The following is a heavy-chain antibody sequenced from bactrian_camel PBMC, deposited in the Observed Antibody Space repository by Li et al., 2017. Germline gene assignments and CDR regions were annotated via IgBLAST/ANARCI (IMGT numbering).Heavy chain of an antibody. J-gene: IGHJ4*01. CDR3: SLAGGRYYPPDCFGGYPKDHCFSY. Sequence: HVQLVESGGGSVQVGGSLRLSCVASGDTIGRYCMGWFRQIPDRERGGVAGIESDGSTSYADSVKGRFTISRNSAKDVVFLQMNSLKPEDTAMYYCSLAGGRYYPPDCFGGYPKDHCFSYWGQGTQVTVS. CDR2: IESDGST. V-gene: IGHV3S9*01. CDR1: GDTIGRYC. D-gene: IGHD1*01.